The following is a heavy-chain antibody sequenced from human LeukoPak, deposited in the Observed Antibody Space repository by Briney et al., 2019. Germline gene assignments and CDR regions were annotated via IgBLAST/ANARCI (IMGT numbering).Heavy chain of an antibody. CDR1: GYPFTTYS. CDR2: INTDTGNP. Sequence: ASVKVSCKASGYPFTTYSMNWVRQAPGQGLEWMGWINTDTGNPVYAQGFTGRFVFSLDTSVSTAYLQISSLKPEDTAVYYCARAGDCTGGTCNNWFAPWGQGTLVTVSS. J-gene: IGHJ5*02. D-gene: IGHD2-15*01. V-gene: IGHV7-4-1*02. CDR3: ARAGDCTGGTCNNWFAP.